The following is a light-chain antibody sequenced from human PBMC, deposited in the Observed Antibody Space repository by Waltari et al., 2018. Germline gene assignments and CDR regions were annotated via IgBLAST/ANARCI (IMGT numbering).Light chain of an antibody. CDR1: SSDVGAYNY. CDR3: SSYISSSTLEL. J-gene: IGLJ2*01. V-gene: IGLV2-14*03. CDR2: DVS. Sequence: QSALTQPAYVSGSPGQSINIPCTGTSSDVGAYNYVSWYQQHQGKAPKLIIFDVSNRPSGVSNRFSGAKSGNTASLTISGLQAEDEADYYCSSYISSSTLELFGGGTSLTVL.